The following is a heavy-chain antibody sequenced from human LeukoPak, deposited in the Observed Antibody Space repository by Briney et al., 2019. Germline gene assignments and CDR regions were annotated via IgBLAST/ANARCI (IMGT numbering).Heavy chain of an antibody. CDR3: ARGPGSGSYPIDY. CDR2: INHSGST. CDR1: GGSFSCYY. D-gene: IGHD1-26*01. Sequence: PSETLSLTCAVYGGSFSCYYWSWIRQPPRKGLEWSGEINHSGSTNYNPSLKSRVTISVDTSKNQFSLKLSSVTAADTAVYYCARGPGSGSYPIDYWGQGTLVTVSA. J-gene: IGHJ4*02. V-gene: IGHV4-34*01.